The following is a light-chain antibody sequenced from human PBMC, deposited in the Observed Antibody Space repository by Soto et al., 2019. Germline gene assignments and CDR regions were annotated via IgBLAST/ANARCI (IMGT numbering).Light chain of an antibody. Sequence: DIQMTQSPSTLSASVGDRVTITCRASQSISSWLAWYQQKPGKAPKLLIYDASSLESGVPSRFSGSGSGTEFTLTIRSLQPDDFATYYCQQYNSYLLTVGGGTKVEIK. J-gene: IGKJ4*01. CDR3: QQYNSYLLT. CDR2: DAS. V-gene: IGKV1-5*01. CDR1: QSISSW.